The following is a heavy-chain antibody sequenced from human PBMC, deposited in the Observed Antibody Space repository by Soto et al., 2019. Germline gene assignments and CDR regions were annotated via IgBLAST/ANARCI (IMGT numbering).Heavy chain of an antibody. D-gene: IGHD1-26*01. CDR2: VYSGDAT. V-gene: IGHV3-53*01. J-gene: IGHJ4*02. CDR1: GFTVSNNY. CDR3: ATSRSDGNIYFDY. Sequence: PGESLKISCAASGFTVSNNYITWVRQAPGKGLEWVSVVYSGDATYYVDSVKGRFTISRDDSRNTLYLQMNSLRADDTAVYYCATSRSDGNIYFDYWGQGTQVTVSS.